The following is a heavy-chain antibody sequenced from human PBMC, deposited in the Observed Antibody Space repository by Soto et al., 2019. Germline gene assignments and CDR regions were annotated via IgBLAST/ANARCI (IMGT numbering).Heavy chain of an antibody. Sequence: SETLSLTCTVSGGSISSYYWSWVRQPPGRGLEWIGYMYHSGSTYCNPSLKSRVTISVDTSKNQFSLKLSSVTAADTAVYYCARDSRYYDFWSGYYWFDPWGQGTLVTVSS. CDR2: MYHSGST. CDR3: ARDSRYYDFWSGYYWFDP. CDR1: GGSISSYY. V-gene: IGHV4-59*01. J-gene: IGHJ5*02. D-gene: IGHD3-3*01.